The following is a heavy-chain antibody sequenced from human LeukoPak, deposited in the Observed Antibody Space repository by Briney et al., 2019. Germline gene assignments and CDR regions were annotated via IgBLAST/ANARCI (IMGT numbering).Heavy chain of an antibody. Sequence: SETLSLTCTVSGGSISSYYWSWIRQPPGKGLEWIGYIYYSGSTNYNPSLKSRVTISVDTSKNQFSLKLSSVTAADTAVYYCARDSRYCSGGSCYSQGLFPYYYYYGTDVWGQGTTVTVSS. CDR2: IYYSGST. V-gene: IGHV4-59*01. D-gene: IGHD2-15*01. CDR1: GGSISSYY. CDR3: ARDSRYCSGGSCYSQGLFPYYYYYGTDV. J-gene: IGHJ6*02.